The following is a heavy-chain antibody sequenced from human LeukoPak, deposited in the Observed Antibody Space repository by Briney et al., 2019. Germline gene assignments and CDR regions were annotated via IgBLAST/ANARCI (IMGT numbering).Heavy chain of an antibody. CDR3: ASESSGYGDYQFAV. D-gene: IGHD4-17*01. CDR1: GYTFTSYY. J-gene: IGHJ4*02. V-gene: IGHV1-46*01. Sequence: ASVKASCKASGYTFTSYYMHWVRQAPGQGLEWMGIINPSGGSTSYAQKFQGRVTMTRDTPTSTVYMELSSLRSEDTAVYYCASESSGYGDYQFAVWGQGTLVTVSS. CDR2: INPSGGST.